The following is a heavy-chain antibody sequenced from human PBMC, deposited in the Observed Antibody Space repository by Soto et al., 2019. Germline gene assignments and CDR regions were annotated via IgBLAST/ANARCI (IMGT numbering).Heavy chain of an antibody. Sequence: VKVSCKPSGYTFTTYAISWVRQAPGQGLEWMGWINTYSGNTNYAQKLQGRVTMTTDTSTSTAYMELRSLRSDDTAVYYCARESCGGDCYSGLDQWGQGTLVTVSS. V-gene: IGHV1-18*01. CDR2: INTYSGNT. D-gene: IGHD2-21*02. CDR1: GYTFTTYA. CDR3: ARESCGGDCYSGLDQ. J-gene: IGHJ4*02.